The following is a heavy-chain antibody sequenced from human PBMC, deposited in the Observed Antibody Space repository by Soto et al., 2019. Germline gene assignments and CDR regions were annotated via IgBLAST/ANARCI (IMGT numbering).Heavy chain of an antibody. CDR2: ISSSSSYI. Sequence: GGSLLLSCASSGFTFSIYSMNWVRQAPGRGLDSVSSISSSSSYIYYADSVKGRFTISRDNAKNSLYLQMNSLRAEDTAVYYCARETQGYEYSSSPYYYYGMDVWGQGTTVTVSS. CDR1: GFTFSIYS. D-gene: IGHD6-6*01. J-gene: IGHJ6*02. V-gene: IGHV3-21*01. CDR3: ARETQGYEYSSSPYYYYGMDV.